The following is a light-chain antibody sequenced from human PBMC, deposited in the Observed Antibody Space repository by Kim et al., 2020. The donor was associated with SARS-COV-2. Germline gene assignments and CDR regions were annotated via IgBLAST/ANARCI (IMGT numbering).Light chain of an antibody. J-gene: IGLJ2*01. CDR3: QTWDSSTAV. V-gene: IGLV3-1*01. Sequence: SVYPGQTASITCSGDKLGDKYVCWFQQKSGQSPVLVIYQDIKRPSGIPERFSGSNSGNTATLTISGTQAMDEADYYCQTWDSSTAVFGGGTQLTVL. CDR1: KLGDKY. CDR2: QDI.